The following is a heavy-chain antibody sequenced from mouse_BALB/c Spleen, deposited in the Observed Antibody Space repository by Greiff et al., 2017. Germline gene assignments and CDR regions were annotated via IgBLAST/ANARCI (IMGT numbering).Heavy chain of an antibody. J-gene: IGHJ2*01. Sequence: QVQLQQSGAELVRPGSSVKISCKASGYAFSSYWMNWVKQRPGQGLEWIGQIYPGDGDTNYNGKFKGKATLTADKSSSTAYMQLSSLTSEDSAVYYCAREEGLRRKAFDYWGQGTTLTVSS. CDR1: GYAFSSYW. D-gene: IGHD2-2*01. V-gene: IGHV1-80*01. CDR2: IYPGDGDT. CDR3: AREEGLRRKAFDY.